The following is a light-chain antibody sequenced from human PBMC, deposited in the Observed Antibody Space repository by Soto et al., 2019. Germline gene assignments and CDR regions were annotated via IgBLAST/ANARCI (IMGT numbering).Light chain of an antibody. CDR2: EVT. CDR3: TSFTNSITYV. CDR1: SSDVGAYNH. Sequence: QSALTQPASVSGSPGQSISISCTGTSSDVGAYNHVSWYQHHPGKAPKLMIYEVTNRPSEVSDRFSGSKSGNTASLTIFGLQVEDEADYYCTSFTNSITYVFGTGTKVTVL. J-gene: IGLJ1*01. V-gene: IGLV2-14*01.